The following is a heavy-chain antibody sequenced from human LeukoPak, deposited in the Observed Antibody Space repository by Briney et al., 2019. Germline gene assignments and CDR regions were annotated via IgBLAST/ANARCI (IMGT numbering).Heavy chain of an antibody. CDR2: LSFDGTNE. J-gene: IGHJ6*02. D-gene: IGHD2-8*01. CDR3: AKAIRGYCNNGICSRVYRYYVMDV. CDR1: GFSFNDYG. V-gene: IGHV3-30*18. Sequence: PGGSLRRYCAASGFSFNDYGIHWVRQAPGKGLEWVSLLSFDGTNEYYADSVKGRFTSTRDKSKSMVYLQMNSLSDELTAVYYCAKAIRGYCNNGICSRVYRYYVMDVWGQGTTVTVSS.